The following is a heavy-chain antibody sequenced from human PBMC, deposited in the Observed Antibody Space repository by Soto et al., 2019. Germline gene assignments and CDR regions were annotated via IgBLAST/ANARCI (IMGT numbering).Heavy chain of an antibody. CDR1: GYTFTAYA. J-gene: IGHJ4*02. CDR3: ARDGLYCGGDCYSDY. CDR2: ISAYNGNT. D-gene: IGHD2-21*02. Sequence: ASVKVSCKASGYTFTAYAIHWVRQAPGQGLEWMGWISAYNGNTNYAQKLQGRVTMTTDTSTSTAYMELRSLRSDDTAVYYCARDGLYCGGDCYSDYWGQGTLVTVSS. V-gene: IGHV1-18*01.